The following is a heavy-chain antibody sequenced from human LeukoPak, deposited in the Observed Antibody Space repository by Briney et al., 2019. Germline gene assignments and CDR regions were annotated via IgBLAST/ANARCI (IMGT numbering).Heavy chain of an antibody. Sequence: AGGSLRLSCAASGFTFSNYAMSWVRQAPGKGLEWVSAISGSGGSTYYADSVKGRFTISRDNSKNTLYLQMNSLRSDDTAVYYCARHPKWELPLVWRDDAFDIWGQGTMVTVSS. CDR3: ARHPKWELPLVWRDDAFDI. J-gene: IGHJ3*02. CDR2: ISGSGGST. CDR1: GFTFSNYA. D-gene: IGHD1-26*01. V-gene: IGHV3-23*01.